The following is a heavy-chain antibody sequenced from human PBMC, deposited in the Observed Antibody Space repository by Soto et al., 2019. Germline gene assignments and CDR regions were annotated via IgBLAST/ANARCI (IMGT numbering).Heavy chain of an antibody. Sequence: EVPLLESGGGLVQPGGSLRLSCAASGFTFSSSAMSWVRQAPGKGLEWVSAISGSGGTTYYADSVKGRFTISRDNSKRTPYLQMNSLRAEDTAVYYCAKNVWGITIFGGMDVWGQGTTVTVSS. V-gene: IGHV3-23*01. CDR3: AKNVWGITIFGGMDV. CDR2: ISGSGGTT. D-gene: IGHD3-9*01. J-gene: IGHJ6*02. CDR1: GFTFSSSA.